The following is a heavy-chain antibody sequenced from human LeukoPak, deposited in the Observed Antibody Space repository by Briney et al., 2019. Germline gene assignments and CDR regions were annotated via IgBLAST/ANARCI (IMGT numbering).Heavy chain of an antibody. J-gene: IGHJ6*02. CDR1: GLTFDDYA. CDR2: ISGDGGST. CDR3: AKDNGGGSLYGMDV. D-gene: IGHD2-15*01. Sequence: PGGSLRLSCAASGLTFDDYAMHWVRQAPGKGLEWVSLISGDGGSTYYADSVKGRFTISRDNSKNSLYLQMNSLRTEDTALYYCAKDNGGGSLYGMDVWGRGTTVTVSS. V-gene: IGHV3-43*02.